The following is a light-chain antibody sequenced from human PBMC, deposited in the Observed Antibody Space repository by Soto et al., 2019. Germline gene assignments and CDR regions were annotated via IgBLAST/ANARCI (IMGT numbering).Light chain of an antibody. CDR1: QGISRW. Sequence: DIQTTQSPSFVSASVVDKVTITCRASQGISRWLAWYQQKPGKAPKLLMYAASGLHSGVPSRFSASRSGTDFSLTISSLQPEDLASYYCQQANGCPITFGQGTRL. V-gene: IGKV1-12*01. CDR2: AAS. CDR3: QQANGCPIT. J-gene: IGKJ5*01.